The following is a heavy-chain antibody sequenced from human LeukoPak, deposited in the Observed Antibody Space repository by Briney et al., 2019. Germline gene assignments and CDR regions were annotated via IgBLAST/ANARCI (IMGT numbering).Heavy chain of an antibody. CDR2: IYYNGIT. D-gene: IGHD4-17*01. J-gene: IGHJ5*01. Sequence: PSETLTLTRSVSGGSISRGDNYWSRIRQPPAKGLEWIGNIYYNGITYYNPSLKSRVTMPVDTSQNQFSLKLSSVTATDTAVYYCARGDGGSSTVSIYWFDSWGQGTLVTVSS. V-gene: IGHV4-30-4*01. CDR3: ARGDGGSSTVSIYWFDS. CDR1: GGSISRGDNY.